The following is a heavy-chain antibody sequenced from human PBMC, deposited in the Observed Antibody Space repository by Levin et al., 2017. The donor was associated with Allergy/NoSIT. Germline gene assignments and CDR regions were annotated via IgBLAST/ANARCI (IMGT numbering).Heavy chain of an antibody. J-gene: IGHJ4*02. D-gene: IGHD2-2*01. CDR2: ILYDGKRK. Sequence: GGSLRLSCTASGFSFRTYGMHWVRQAPGKGLEWLAVILYDGKRKFYADSVKGRFTISRDNSRDTVYLQMDSLTVDDTAFYYCAKDPGYCSSISCSYMAVDFWGQGTLVTVSS. CDR1: GFSFRTYG. CDR3: AKDPGYCSSISCSYMAVDF. V-gene: IGHV3-30*18.